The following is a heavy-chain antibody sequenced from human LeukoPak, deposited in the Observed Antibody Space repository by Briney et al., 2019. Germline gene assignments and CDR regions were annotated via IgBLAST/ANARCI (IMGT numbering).Heavy chain of an antibody. V-gene: IGHV2-5*01. J-gene: IGHJ4*02. D-gene: IGHD3-9*01. CDR2: IYWNDDK. Sequence: ASGPTLVKPTQTLTLTCTFSGFSFSTSGVGVGWIRQPPEKALEWLALIYWNDDKHYSPSLKSRLTITKDTSKNQVVLTMTNMDPVDTATFYCARSAAYYDILTGYFPYYFDYWGQGTLVTVSS. CDR1: GFSFSTSGVG. CDR3: ARSAAYYDILTGYFPYYFDY.